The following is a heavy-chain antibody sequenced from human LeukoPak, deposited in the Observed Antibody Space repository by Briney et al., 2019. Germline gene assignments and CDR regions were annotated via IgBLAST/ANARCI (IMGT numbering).Heavy chain of an antibody. CDR2: IYYSGST. J-gene: IGHJ5*02. Sequence: PSETLSLTCTVSGGSISSSRYYWGWIRQPPGKGLEWIGSIYYSGSTYYNPSLKSRFTISVDTSKNQFSLKLSSVTAADTAVYYCARRSLKGWFDPWGQGTLVTVSS. CDR1: GGSISSSRYY. V-gene: IGHV4-39*01. CDR3: ARRSLKGWFDP.